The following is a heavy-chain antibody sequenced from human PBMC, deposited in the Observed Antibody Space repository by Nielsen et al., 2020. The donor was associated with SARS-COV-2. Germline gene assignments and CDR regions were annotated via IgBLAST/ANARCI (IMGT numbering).Heavy chain of an antibody. J-gene: IGHJ6*02. CDR3: ARDGIAVAGTLTYYYYYYGMDV. CDR2: ISSSSSYI. Sequence: WIRQPPGKGLEWVSSISSSSSYIYYADSVKGRFTISRDNAKNSLYLQMNSLRAEDTAVYHCARDGIAVAGTLTYYYYYYGMDVWGQGTTVTVSS. V-gene: IGHV3-21*01. D-gene: IGHD6-19*01.